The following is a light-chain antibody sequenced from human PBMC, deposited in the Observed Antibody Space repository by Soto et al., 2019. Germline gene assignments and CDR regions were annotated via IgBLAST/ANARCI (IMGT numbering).Light chain of an antibody. V-gene: IGKV3-15*01. CDR3: QHYDNWPPYT. CDR1: QSVSSN. Sequence: IVMTQSPATLSVSPGERATLSCRARQSVSSNLAWYQQKPGQAPRLLVYGASSRATGIPARFSGSGSGTEFTLTISSLQSEDFAVYYCQHYDNWPPYTFGQGTKLEIK. J-gene: IGKJ2*01. CDR2: GAS.